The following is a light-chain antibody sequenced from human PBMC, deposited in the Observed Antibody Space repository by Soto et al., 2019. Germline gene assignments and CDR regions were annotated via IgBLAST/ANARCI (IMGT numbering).Light chain of an antibody. CDR2: GAS. Sequence: EIEVTQSPATLSLSPGERATLSCRASQSVSSTYVGWYQQKPGQAPRLLIYGASSRATGVPVRFSGSGSGTEFTLTISSLQPEDFANYYCQQSYSIPITFGQGTLLEIK. J-gene: IGKJ5*01. CDR1: QSVSSTY. CDR3: QQSYSIPIT. V-gene: IGKV3D-7*01.